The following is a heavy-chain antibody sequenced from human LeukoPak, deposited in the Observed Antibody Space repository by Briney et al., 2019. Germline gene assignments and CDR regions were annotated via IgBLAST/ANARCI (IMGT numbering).Heavy chain of an antibody. CDR2: IKQDGSEK. CDR3: AKKKQWPDY. Sequence: GGSLRLSCAASGFTLSSYWMSWVRQAPGKGLEWVANIKQDGSEKYYVDSVKGRFTISRDNAKNSLYLQMDSLRAEDTAVYYCAKKKQWPDYWGQGTLVTVSS. CDR1: GFTLSSYW. D-gene: IGHD6-19*01. V-gene: IGHV3-7*01. J-gene: IGHJ4*02.